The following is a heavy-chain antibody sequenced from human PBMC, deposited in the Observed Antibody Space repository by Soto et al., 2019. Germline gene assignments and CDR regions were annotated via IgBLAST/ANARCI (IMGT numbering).Heavy chain of an antibody. V-gene: IGHV1-8*01. Sequence: ASVKVSCKASGYTFTSYDINWVRQATGQGLEWMGWMNPNSGNTGYAQKFQGRVTMTRNTSISTAYMELSSLRSEDTAVYYCARGGIAAAGSLLYYYYYGMDVWGQGTTVTVS. D-gene: IGHD6-13*01. CDR2: MNPNSGNT. CDR1: GYTFTSYD. J-gene: IGHJ6*02. CDR3: ARGGIAAAGSLLYYYYYGMDV.